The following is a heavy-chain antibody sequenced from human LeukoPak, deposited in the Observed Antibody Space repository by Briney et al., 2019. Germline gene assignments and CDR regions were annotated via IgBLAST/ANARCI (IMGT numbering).Heavy chain of an antibody. CDR3: ARDKAVVFGDYYYYYMDV. CDR1: GFTFTSYR. J-gene: IGHJ6*03. Sequence: GGSLRLSCAASGFTFTSYRMHWVRQAPGKGLVWVSQINSDGSSTSYADSVKGRFTISRDNAKNTLYLQMNSLRAEDTAVYHCARDKAVVFGDYYYYYMDVWGKETTVTVSS. V-gene: IGHV3-74*01. CDR2: INSDGSST. D-gene: IGHD3-3*01.